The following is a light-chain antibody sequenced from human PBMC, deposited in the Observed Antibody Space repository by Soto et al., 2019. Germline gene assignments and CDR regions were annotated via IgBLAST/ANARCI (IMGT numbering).Light chain of an antibody. CDR1: QSISNF. CDR2: AAS. Sequence: DIQMTQSPSSLSASVGDRVTITCRASQSISNFLNWYQQKPGKAPNLLIYAASSLQGGVPSRFXGSGSGTDFTLTINSLQPEDFATYFCQQSYSTPPITFGQGTRLEIK. J-gene: IGKJ5*01. V-gene: IGKV1-39*01. CDR3: QQSYSTPPIT.